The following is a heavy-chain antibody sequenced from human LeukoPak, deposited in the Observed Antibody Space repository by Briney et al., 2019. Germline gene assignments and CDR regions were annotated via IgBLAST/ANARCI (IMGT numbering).Heavy chain of an antibody. V-gene: IGHV4-59*01. D-gene: IGHD6-13*01. Sequence: PSETLSLTRTVSGGSISRYYWSWIRQPPGKRLEWIGYIYYSGSTNYNPSLKSRVTISVDTSKSQFSLKLSSVTAADTAVYYCARGGIGAAGPVGYWGQGTLVTVSS. CDR2: IYYSGST. J-gene: IGHJ4*02. CDR1: GGSISRYY. CDR3: ARGGIGAAGPVGY.